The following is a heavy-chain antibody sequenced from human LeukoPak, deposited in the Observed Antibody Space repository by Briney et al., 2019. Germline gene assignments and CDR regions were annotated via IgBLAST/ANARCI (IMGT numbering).Heavy chain of an antibody. CDR2: ISGSGGST. J-gene: IGHJ4*02. Sequence: GGSLRLSCAASGFTFSSYAMSWVRQAPGKGLEWVSAISGSGGSTYYADSAKGRFTISRDNSKNTLYLQMNSLRAEDTAVYYCAKVTYYYDSSGYYPYFDYWGQGTLVTVSS. CDR3: AKVTYYYDSSGYYPYFDY. CDR1: GFTFSSYA. V-gene: IGHV3-23*01. D-gene: IGHD3-22*01.